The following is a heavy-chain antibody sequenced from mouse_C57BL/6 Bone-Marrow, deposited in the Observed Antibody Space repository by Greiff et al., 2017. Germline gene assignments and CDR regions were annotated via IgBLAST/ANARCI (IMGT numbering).Heavy chain of an antibody. CDR1: GFNIKYVY. Sequence: VQLQQSGAELVRPGASSQLSRPASGFNIKYVYIHRVKPRPEQGLEWIGWIDPEIGYTEYASKFQGKATITSDTSSNTAYLQLSSLTSEDTAVYYCSSFGGNYFDFWGQGTPLTVAS. J-gene: IGHJ2*01. V-gene: IGHV14-4*01. CDR3: SSFGGNYFDF. D-gene: IGHD1-1*02. CDR2: IDPEIGYT.